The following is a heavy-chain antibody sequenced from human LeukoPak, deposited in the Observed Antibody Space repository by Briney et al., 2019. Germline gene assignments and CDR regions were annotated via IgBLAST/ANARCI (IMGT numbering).Heavy chain of an antibody. J-gene: IGHJ3*02. V-gene: IGHV4-30-2*01. CDR2: IYHTGGT. CDR3: AREETARTNAYDI. CDR1: GDSISNGAYY. Sequence: SETLSLACTVSGDSISNGAYYWSWIRQPPGKGLEWIGFIYHTGGTDYNPSLKSRIIISVDRSKNQFSLKLSSLTAADTATYYCAREETARTNAYDIWGQGTLVTVSS. D-gene: IGHD5-24*01.